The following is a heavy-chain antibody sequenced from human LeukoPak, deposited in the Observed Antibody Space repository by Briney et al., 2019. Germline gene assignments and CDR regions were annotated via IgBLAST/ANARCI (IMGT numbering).Heavy chain of an antibody. Sequence: GASVKVSCKATGYTFTSYGISWVRQAPGQWLEWMGWISAYNGNTNYAQKLQGRVTMTTDTSTSTAYMELRSLRSDDTAVYYCARERNGGDYYYHMDVWGKGTTVTVSS. CDR3: ARERNGGDYYYHMDV. CDR1: GYTFTSYG. V-gene: IGHV1-18*01. J-gene: IGHJ6*03. D-gene: IGHD1-1*01. CDR2: ISAYNGNT.